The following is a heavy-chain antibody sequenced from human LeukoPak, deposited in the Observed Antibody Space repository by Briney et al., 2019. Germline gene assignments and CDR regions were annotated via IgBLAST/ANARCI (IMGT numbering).Heavy chain of an antibody. CDR3: AREDGGSQLSDY. D-gene: IGHD2-15*01. CDR2: IIPILGIA. V-gene: IGHV1-69*04. J-gene: IGHJ4*02. CDR1: GGTFSSYA. Sequence: ASVKVSCKASGGTFSSYAISWVRQAPGQGLEWMGRIIPILGIANYAQKFQGRVTITADKSTSTAYMELSSLRSEDTAVYYCAREDGGSQLSDYWGQGTLVTVSS.